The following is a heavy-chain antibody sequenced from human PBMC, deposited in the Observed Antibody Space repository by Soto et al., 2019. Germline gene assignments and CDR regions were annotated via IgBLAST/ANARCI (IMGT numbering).Heavy chain of an antibody. V-gene: IGHV1-69*01. CDR1: GGTFSSYA. J-gene: IGHJ6*02. Sequence: QVQLVQSGAEVKKPGSSVKVSCKASGGTFSSYAISWVRQAPGQGLEWMGGIIPIFGTANYAQKFQGRVTITADESTSTDNMELSRLRSEDTAVYYCARGDPTMTTVTTGVSGMDVWGQGTTVTVSS. CDR2: IIPIFGTA. D-gene: IGHD4-4*01. CDR3: ARGDPTMTTVTTGVSGMDV.